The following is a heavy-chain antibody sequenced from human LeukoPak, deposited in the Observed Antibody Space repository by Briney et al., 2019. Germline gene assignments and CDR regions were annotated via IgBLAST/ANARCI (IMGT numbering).Heavy chain of an antibody. J-gene: IGHJ6*02. CDR2: INAGNGNT. Sequence: GASVKVSCKASGYTFTSYAMHWVRQAPGQRLEWMGWINAGNGNTKYSQKFQGRVTITRDTSASTAYMELSSLRSEDTAVYYCARDPSGFWSGYYLGMDVWGRGTTVTVSS. CDR1: GYTFTSYA. V-gene: IGHV1-3*01. D-gene: IGHD3-3*01. CDR3: ARDPSGFWSGYYLGMDV.